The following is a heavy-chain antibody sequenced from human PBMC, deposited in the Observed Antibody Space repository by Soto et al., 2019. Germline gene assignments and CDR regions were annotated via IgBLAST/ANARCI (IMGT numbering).Heavy chain of an antibody. J-gene: IGHJ3*02. CDR1: GFTFSSYA. D-gene: IGHD1-26*01. Sequence: GGSLRLSCAASGFTFSSYAFNWVRQAPGKGLEWISYISVGSGSIFYADSVKGRFTISRDDAQTSLYLQMNTLRDEDTAIYFCVRDDKWAFDIWGQGTTVTVSS. CDR2: ISVGSGSI. CDR3: VRDDKWAFDI. V-gene: IGHV3-48*02.